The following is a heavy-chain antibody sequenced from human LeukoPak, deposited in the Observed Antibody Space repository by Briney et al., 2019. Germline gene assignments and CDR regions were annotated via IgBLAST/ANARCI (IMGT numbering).Heavy chain of an antibody. CDR1: GFTFSSYW. CDR2: ISSDGSTT. Sequence: PGGSLRLSCAASGFTFSSYWMHWVRQAPGKGLVWVSRISSDGSTTSYADSVKGRFTISRDNAKNTLYLQMSSLRAGDTAVYYCARRGGSYNDYWGQGTLVTVSS. V-gene: IGHV3-74*01. CDR3: ARRGGSYNDY. D-gene: IGHD1-26*01. J-gene: IGHJ4*02.